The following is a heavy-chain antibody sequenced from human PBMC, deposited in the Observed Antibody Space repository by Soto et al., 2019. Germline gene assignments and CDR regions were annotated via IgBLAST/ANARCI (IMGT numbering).Heavy chain of an antibody. V-gene: IGHV3-23*01. CDR2: ISGSGGST. Sequence: GGSLRLSCAASGFTFSSYAMSWVRQAPGKGLEWVSAISGSGGSTYYADSVKGRFTISRDNSKNTLYLQMNSLRAEDTAYYYCAKEAIVVVVAAPYDDAFDIWGQGTMVTVSS. CDR1: GFTFSSYA. D-gene: IGHD2-15*01. CDR3: AKEAIVVVVAAPYDDAFDI. J-gene: IGHJ3*02.